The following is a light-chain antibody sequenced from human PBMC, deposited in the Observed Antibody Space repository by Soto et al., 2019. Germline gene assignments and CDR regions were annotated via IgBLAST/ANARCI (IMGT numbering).Light chain of an antibody. CDR1: SSDVGGYNY. Sequence: QSALTQPASVSRSPGQSITISCTGTSSDVGGYNYVSWYQQHPGKAPKLIFYDVNNRPSGVSNRFSGSKSGNTASLTISGLQAEDEADYYCSSYTSSRTYIFGTGTKLTVL. CDR3: SSYTSSRTYI. CDR2: DVN. V-gene: IGLV2-14*01. J-gene: IGLJ1*01.